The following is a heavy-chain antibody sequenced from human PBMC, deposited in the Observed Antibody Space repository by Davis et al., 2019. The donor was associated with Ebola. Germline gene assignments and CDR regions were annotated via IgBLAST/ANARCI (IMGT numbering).Heavy chain of an antibody. CDR3: ARDVMITFGGVIVETYYFDY. D-gene: IGHD3-16*02. V-gene: IGHV1-18*01. CDR1: GGTFNNFA. J-gene: IGHJ4*02. CDR2: ISAYNGNT. Sequence: ASVKVSCKASGGTFNNFAISWVRQAPGQGLEWMGWISAYNGNTNYAQKLQGRVTMTTDTSTSTAYMELRSLRSDDTAVYYCARDVMITFGGVIVETYYFDYWGQGTLVTVSS.